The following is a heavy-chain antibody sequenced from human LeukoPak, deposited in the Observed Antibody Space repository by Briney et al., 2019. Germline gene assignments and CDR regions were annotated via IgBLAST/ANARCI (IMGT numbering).Heavy chain of an antibody. CDR1: GFTFSDYY. J-gene: IGHJ6*03. D-gene: IGHD2-2*01. CDR3: ARVACSSTSCYVYYYYYMDV. CDR2: ISSSGSTI. V-gene: IGHV3-11*01. Sequence: GGSLRLSCAASGFTFSDYYMSWIRQAPGKGQEWVSYISSSGSTIYYADSVKGRFTISRDNAKNSLYLQMNSLRAEDTAVYYCARVACSSTSCYVYYYYYMDVWGKGTTVTVSS.